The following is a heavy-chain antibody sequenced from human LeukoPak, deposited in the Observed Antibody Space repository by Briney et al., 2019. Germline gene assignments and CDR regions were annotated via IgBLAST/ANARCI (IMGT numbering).Heavy chain of an antibody. V-gene: IGHV4-59*08. CDR1: GGSISSYY. J-gene: IGHJ3*02. CDR3: ARHGHTLSSSWYGYAFDI. CDR2: IYYSGST. Sequence: SETLSLTCTVSGGSISSYYWSWIRQPPGKGLEWIGYIYYSGSTNCNPSLKSRVTISVDTSKNQFSLKLSSVTAADTAVYYCARHGHTLSSSWYGYAFDIWGQGTMVTVSS. D-gene: IGHD6-13*01.